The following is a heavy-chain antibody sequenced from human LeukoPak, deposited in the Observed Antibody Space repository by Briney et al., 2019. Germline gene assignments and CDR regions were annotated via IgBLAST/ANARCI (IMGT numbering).Heavy chain of an antibody. D-gene: IGHD1-26*01. J-gene: IGHJ3*02. Sequence: PGGSLRLSCAASGFTFSAYSVNWVRQAPGKGLEWVSSISNTGKYIYYADSLKGRFTISRDNAKNSLYLQMNSLRAEDTAVYYCATDSRIVGATGASDMWGRGTMVTVSS. CDR1: GFTFSAYS. V-gene: IGHV3-21*01. CDR2: ISNTGKYI. CDR3: ATDSRIVGATGASDM.